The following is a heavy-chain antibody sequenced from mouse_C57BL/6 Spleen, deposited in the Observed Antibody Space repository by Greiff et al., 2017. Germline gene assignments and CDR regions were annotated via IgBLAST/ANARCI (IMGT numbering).Heavy chain of an antibody. J-gene: IGHJ3*01. CDR3: ARSGKTGAWFAY. V-gene: IGHV1-26*01. Sequence: EVQLQQSGPELVKPGASVKISCKASGYTFTDYYMNWVKQSHGKSLEWIGDINPNNGGTSYNQKFKGKATLTVDKSSSTAYMELRSLTSEDSAVYYCARSGKTGAWFAYWGQGTLVTVSA. D-gene: IGHD4-1*01. CDR2: INPNNGGT. CDR1: GYTFTDYY.